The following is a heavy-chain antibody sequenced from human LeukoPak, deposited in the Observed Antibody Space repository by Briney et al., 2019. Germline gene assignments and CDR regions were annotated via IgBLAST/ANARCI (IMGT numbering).Heavy chain of an antibody. V-gene: IGHV3-30*01. Sequence: GGSLRLSCAASGFTLSSYAMHWVRQAPGKGLEWVAVIAYDGSNKYYADSVKGRFTISRDNSKNTLYLQMNSLRAEDTAVYYCARDRGHQGYYFDYWGQGTLVTVSS. D-gene: IGHD2-2*01. CDR1: GFTLSSYA. CDR3: ARDRGHQGYYFDY. J-gene: IGHJ4*02. CDR2: IAYDGSNK.